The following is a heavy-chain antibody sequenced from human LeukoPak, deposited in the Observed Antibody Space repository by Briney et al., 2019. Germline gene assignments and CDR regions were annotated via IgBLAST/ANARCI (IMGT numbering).Heavy chain of an antibody. D-gene: IGHD3-3*01. CDR1: GFTFSSYS. Sequence: EGSLRLSCAASGFTFSSYSMNWVRQAPGKGLEWVSSISSSSSYIYYADSVKGRFTISRDNSKNTLYLQINSLRAEDTALYYCARDYESLFDYWGQGTLVTVSS. CDR3: ARDYESLFDY. J-gene: IGHJ4*02. CDR2: ISSSSSYI. V-gene: IGHV3-21*01.